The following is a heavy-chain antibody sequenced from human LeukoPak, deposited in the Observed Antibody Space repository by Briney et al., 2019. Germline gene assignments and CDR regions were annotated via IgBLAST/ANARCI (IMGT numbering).Heavy chain of an antibody. CDR1: GFTFSSYS. CDR2: ISSSSSYI. V-gene: IGHV3-21*01. J-gene: IGHJ4*02. Sequence: GGSLRLSCAAPGFTFSSYSMNWVRQAPGKGLEWVSSISSSSSYIYYADSVKGRFTISRDNAKNSLYLQMNSLRAEDTAVYYCARVTTGVTLYYFDYWGQGTLVTVSS. D-gene: IGHD2-21*02. CDR3: ARVTTGVTLYYFDY.